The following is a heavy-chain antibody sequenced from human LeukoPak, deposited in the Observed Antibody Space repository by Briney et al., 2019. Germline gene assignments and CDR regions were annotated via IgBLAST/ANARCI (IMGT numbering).Heavy chain of an antibody. D-gene: IGHD6-19*01. J-gene: IGHJ3*02. Sequence: ASVKLSCKASGYTFTGYYMHCVRQAPGQRLESMGWINPNSGGTNYAQKFQGRVTMTRGTSISTAYMELSRLRSDDTAVYYCARSDSSGWYINVDIWGQGTMVTVSS. CDR1: GYTFTGYY. V-gene: IGHV1-2*02. CDR3: ARSDSSGWYINVDI. CDR2: INPNSGGT.